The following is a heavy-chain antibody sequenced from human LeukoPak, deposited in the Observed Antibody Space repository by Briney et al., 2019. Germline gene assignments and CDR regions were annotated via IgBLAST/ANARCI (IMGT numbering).Heavy chain of an antibody. J-gene: IGHJ4*02. CDR3: ARARGSGSYYNLDY. Sequence: ASVKVSCKASGYTFTDYYMRWVRQAPGQGLEWMGRINPNSGGTKYAQKFQGRVTMTRDTSISTAYMEVSSLTSDDTAVYYCARARGSGSYYNLDYWGQGTLVTVSS. CDR1: GYTFTDYY. CDR2: INPNSGGT. D-gene: IGHD3-10*01. V-gene: IGHV1-2*06.